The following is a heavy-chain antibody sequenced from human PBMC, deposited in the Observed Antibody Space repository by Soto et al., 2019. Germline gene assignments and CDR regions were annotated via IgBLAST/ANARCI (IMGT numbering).Heavy chain of an antibody. Sequence: ASVKVSCKASGYTFTSYAMHWVRQAPGQRLEWMGWINAGNGNTKYSQKFQGRVTITRDTSASTAYMELSSLRSEDTAVYYCARGYSSSWYGGGDYWGQGTLVTVSS. CDR3: ARGYSSSWYGGGDY. V-gene: IGHV1-3*01. D-gene: IGHD6-13*01. CDR2: INAGNGNT. J-gene: IGHJ4*02. CDR1: GYTFTSYA.